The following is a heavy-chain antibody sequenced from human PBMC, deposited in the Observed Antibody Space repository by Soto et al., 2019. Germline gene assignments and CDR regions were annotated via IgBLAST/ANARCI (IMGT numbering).Heavy chain of an antibody. CDR2: VYYTGTT. CDR3: ARDLAAVPRAFDY. J-gene: IGHJ4*02. D-gene: IGHD6-13*01. Sequence: PSETLSLTCTVSGGSISSYFYIWVRQPPGTGLEWIGSVYYTGTTDYNPSLKSRVTISVDTSKTQFSLNLRSVTAADTAVYYCARDLAAVPRAFDYWGRGTLVTVS. V-gene: IGHV4-59*01. CDR1: GGSISSYF.